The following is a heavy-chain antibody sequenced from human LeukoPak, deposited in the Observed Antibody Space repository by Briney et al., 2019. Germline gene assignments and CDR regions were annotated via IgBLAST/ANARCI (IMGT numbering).Heavy chain of an antibody. CDR3: ARDDNYGIFVNVDY. CDR1: GYSFILYG. V-gene: IGHV1-18*01. D-gene: IGHD4-11*01. Sequence: ASVKVSCKTSGYSFILYGISWVRQAPGQGPEWMGWISTSTGNTKYTQKFQGRVTLTTDTSTSTAYMELSSLRSDDTAVYYCARDDNYGIFVNVDYWGQGTLVTVSS. J-gene: IGHJ4*02. CDR2: ISTSTGNT.